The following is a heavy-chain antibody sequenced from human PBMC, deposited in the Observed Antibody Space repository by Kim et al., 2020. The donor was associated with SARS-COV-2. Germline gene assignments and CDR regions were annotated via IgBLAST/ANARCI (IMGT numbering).Heavy chain of an antibody. CDR3: ARSAGPYDYYFDF. V-gene: IGHV5-51*01. Sequence: RTSPSFQGQVTTSADKSPTTAYLQWSSLKASDTAMYYCARSAGPYDYYFDFWGQGTLVTVSS. D-gene: IGHD3-16*01. J-gene: IGHJ4*02.